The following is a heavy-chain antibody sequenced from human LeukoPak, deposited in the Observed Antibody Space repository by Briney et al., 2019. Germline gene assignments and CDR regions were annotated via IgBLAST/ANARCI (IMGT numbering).Heavy chain of an antibody. J-gene: IGHJ3*02. CDR3: AKTSSVAARGPFDI. V-gene: IGHV4-38-2*01. CDR1: GYSISSGRF. CDR2: IYNTGTT. Sequence: PSETLSLTCSVSGYSISSGRFWGRIRRPPGKGLEWLGSIYNTGTTYLSPSLKNRLTISVDTSRNQFSLKLTSMTAADTAMYYCAKTSSVAARGPFDIWGLGTVVTVSP. D-gene: IGHD6-6*01.